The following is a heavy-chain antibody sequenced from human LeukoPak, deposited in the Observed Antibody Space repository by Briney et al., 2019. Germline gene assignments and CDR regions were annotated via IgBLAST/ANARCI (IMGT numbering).Heavy chain of an antibody. J-gene: IGHJ4*02. CDR2: TYYRSKWYD. D-gene: IGHD5-12*01. Sequence: SQTLSLTCAISGDSVSSNSFTWNWIRQSPSRGLEWLGRTYYRSKWYDDYAVSVKSRITINPDTSKNQFSLQLNSVTPEDTAVYYCAREVDAVATTHYDYWGQGTLVTVSS. CDR1: GDSVSSNSFT. V-gene: IGHV6-1*01. CDR3: AREVDAVATTHYDY.